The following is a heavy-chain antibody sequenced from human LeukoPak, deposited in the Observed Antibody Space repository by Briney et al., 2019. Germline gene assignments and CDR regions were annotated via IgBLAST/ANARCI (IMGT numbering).Heavy chain of an antibody. CDR1: GGSFTDYY. CDR2: INHSGST. CDR3: AGTTGTADAFDI. V-gene: IGHV4-34*01. Sequence: SETLSLTCAFYGGSFTDYYWSWIRQPPGKGLEWIGEINHSGSTNYNPSLKTQVTISVDTSKNQFSLSLSSVTAADTAVYYCAGTTGTADAFDIWGQGTMVTVSS. D-gene: IGHD1-1*01. J-gene: IGHJ3*02.